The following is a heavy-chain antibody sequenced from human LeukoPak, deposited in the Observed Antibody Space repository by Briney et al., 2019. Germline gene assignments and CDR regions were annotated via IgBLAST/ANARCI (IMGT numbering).Heavy chain of an antibody. V-gene: IGHV3-23*01. Sequence: GGSLRLSCAASGFTFSSFAMSWVRQAPGKGLEWVSSIGGSGGSTYYADSVKGRFTISRGNSKNTLYLQMNSLTAEDTALYYCARGYCSGGSCYQFFDYWGQGTLVTVSP. D-gene: IGHD2-15*01. J-gene: IGHJ4*02. CDR2: IGGSGGST. CDR1: GFTFSSFA. CDR3: ARGYCSGGSCYQFFDY.